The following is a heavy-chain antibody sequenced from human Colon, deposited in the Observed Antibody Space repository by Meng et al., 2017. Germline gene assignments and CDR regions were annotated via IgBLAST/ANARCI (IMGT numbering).Heavy chain of an antibody. V-gene: IGHV4-4*02. J-gene: IGHJ4*02. D-gene: IGHD7-27*01. CDR2: IHHSGRT. Sequence: AQRRGEGPGRVTPSGTPSLTCHVSGASSIGLNWWTWVRQTPGKGLEWIGEIHHSGRTNSMPSLKSRVTLSLDKSKNQFSLSMTSVTAADTAVYYCARGTGDIRVGFDYWGQGTLVTASS. CDR1: GASSIGLNW. CDR3: ARGTGDIRVGFDY.